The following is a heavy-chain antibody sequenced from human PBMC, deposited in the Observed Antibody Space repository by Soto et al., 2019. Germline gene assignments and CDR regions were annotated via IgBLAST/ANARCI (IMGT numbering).Heavy chain of an antibody. CDR1: GITFSNYN. J-gene: IGHJ4*02. CDR2: ISGSSSYI. D-gene: IGHD3-10*01. V-gene: IGHV3-21*01. Sequence: VGSLRLSCAASGITFSNYNMNWVRQAPGKGLEWVSSISGSSSYIYYADSVKGRFTISRDNAKNSLYLQMNSLRAEDTAVYYCARDVVVRGVFDYWGQGTQVTVSS. CDR3: ARDVVVRGVFDY.